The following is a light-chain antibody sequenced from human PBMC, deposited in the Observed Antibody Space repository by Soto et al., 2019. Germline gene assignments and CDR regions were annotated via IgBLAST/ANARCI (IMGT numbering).Light chain of an antibody. J-gene: IGKJ5*01. V-gene: IGKV3-20*01. Sequence: EIVLTQSPGTLSLSPGERATLSCRASQSVSSSYLAWYQQRPGQAPRLLIYGASTRATGVPDRFSVSGSGTDFTLTISRLEPEDFAVYYCQQYSTSPTFGQGTRLEIK. CDR3: QQYSTSPT. CDR2: GAS. CDR1: QSVSSSY.